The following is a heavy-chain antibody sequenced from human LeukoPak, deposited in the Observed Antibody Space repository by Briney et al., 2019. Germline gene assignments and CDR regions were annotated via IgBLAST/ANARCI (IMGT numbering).Heavy chain of an antibody. D-gene: IGHD4-17*01. J-gene: IGHJ3*02. CDR2: TYYSGST. CDR3: ARVYGDHDAFDI. Sequence: SETLSLTCTVSGGSVSSGSYYWSWIRQPPGKGLEWIGYTYYSGSTNYSPSLKSRVTVSVDTSKNQFSLKLSSVTAADTAVYYCARVYGDHDAFDIWGQGTMVTVSS. V-gene: IGHV4-61*01. CDR1: GGSVSSGSYY.